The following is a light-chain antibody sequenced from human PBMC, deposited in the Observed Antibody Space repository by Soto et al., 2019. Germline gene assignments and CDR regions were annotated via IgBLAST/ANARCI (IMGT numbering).Light chain of an antibody. J-gene: IGKJ4*01. CDR1: QSISTY. V-gene: IGKV1-39*01. Sequence: DIQMTQSPSSLSASVGDRVTITCRASQSISTYLNWYHQKPGKAPKLLIYAASSLQSGVPSRFSGSGSGTDFSLPISSLQPEDFATYYCRQSYNVPRTFGGGTKVEIK. CDR3: RQSYNVPRT. CDR2: AAS.